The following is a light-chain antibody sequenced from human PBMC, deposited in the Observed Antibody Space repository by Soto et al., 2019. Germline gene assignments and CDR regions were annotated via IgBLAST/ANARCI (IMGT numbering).Light chain of an antibody. Sequence: EIVLTQSPGTLSLSPGERATPSCRTSQSVSSSYLAWYKQKPGQAPRLVSYGASSRATGIPDRFSGSGSGTDFTLTISRLEPEDFEVYYCQQYGSSPRTFGQGTKVDIK. J-gene: IGKJ1*01. CDR3: QQYGSSPRT. V-gene: IGKV3-20*01. CDR1: QSVSSSY. CDR2: GAS.